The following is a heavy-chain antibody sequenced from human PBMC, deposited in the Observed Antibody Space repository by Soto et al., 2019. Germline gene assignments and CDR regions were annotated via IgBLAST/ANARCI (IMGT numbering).Heavy chain of an antibody. V-gene: IGHV4-59*08. J-gene: IGHJ4*02. D-gene: IGHD3-10*01. Sequence: SDTLSLTCTFIGCSNSSTYWSWLPQPPGKGLEWIGYNSYSGSTDYNPSLKSRVTISVDTSKNQFSLKLSSVTAADTAVYYCARTLRRGPPFDYWGQGTLVTVSS. CDR1: GCSNSSTY. CDR3: ARTLRRGPPFDY. CDR2: NSYSGST.